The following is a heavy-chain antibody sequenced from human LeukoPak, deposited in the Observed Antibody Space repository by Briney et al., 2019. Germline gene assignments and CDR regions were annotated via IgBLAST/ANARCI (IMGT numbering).Heavy chain of an antibody. J-gene: IGHJ4*02. CDR3: ARVYCSSTSCRYYFDH. Sequence: ASVKVSCKASGYIFINYAVHWVRQAPGQRHEWMGWINVGNGNTEYSQKFQGRITITRDTSANTAYMELISLRSEDTAVYFCARVYCSSTSCRYYFDHWGQGTLVTVSS. CDR2: INVGNGNT. V-gene: IGHV1-3*01. D-gene: IGHD2-2*01. CDR1: GYIFINYA.